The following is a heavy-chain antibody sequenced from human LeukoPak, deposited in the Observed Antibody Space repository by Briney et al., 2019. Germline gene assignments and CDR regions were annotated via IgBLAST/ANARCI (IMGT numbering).Heavy chain of an antibody. J-gene: IGHJ5*02. CDR2: IIPILGIA. CDR3: ARAGRKDWFDP. D-gene: IGHD1-26*01. V-gene: IGHV1-69*02. Sequence: SVKVSCKASGGTFSSYTISWVRQAPGQGLEWMGRIIPILGIANYAQKFQGRVTMTRDTSISTAYMELSRLRSDDTAVYYCARAGRKDWFDPWGQGTLVTVSS. CDR1: GGTFSSYT.